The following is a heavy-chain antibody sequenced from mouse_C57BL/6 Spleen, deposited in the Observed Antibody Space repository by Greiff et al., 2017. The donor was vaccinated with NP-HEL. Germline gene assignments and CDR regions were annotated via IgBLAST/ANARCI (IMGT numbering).Heavy chain of an antibody. V-gene: IGHV5-9-1*02. CDR3: TRDPYYYGSSYFDY. CDR1: GFTFSSYA. CDR2: ISSGGDYI. J-gene: IGHJ2*01. D-gene: IGHD1-1*01. Sequence: EVQRVESGEGLVKPGGSLKLSCAASGFTFSSYAMSWVRQTPEKRLEWVAYISSGGDYIYYADTVKGRFTISRDNARNTLYLQMSSLKSEDTAMYYCTRDPYYYGSSYFDYWGQGTTLTVSS.